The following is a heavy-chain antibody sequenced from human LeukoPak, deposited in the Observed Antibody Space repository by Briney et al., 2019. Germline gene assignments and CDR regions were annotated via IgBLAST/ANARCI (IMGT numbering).Heavy chain of an antibody. D-gene: IGHD1-26*01. J-gene: IGHJ2*01. CDR1: GGSISSYY. V-gene: IGHV4-4*07. Sequence: NPSETLSLTCTVSGGSISSYYWSWIRQPARKGLEWIGRIYTSGGINYNPSLKSRVTMSGDTSKKQFSLKLTSVTAADTAVYYCARERAYGWEPLPRYFDLWGRGTLVTVSS. CDR2: IYTSGGI. CDR3: ARERAYGWEPLPRYFDL.